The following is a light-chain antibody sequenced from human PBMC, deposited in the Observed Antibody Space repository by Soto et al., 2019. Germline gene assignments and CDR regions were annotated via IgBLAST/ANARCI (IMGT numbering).Light chain of an antibody. V-gene: IGKV3-20*01. CDR1: QSVSSN. Sequence: EIVMTQSPATLSVSPGERATLSCRASQSVSSNLAWYQQKPGQAPRLLIYAASSRATGIPDRCCGSGSGTDFSLTISRLEPEDFAVFYCQQYAKSPISFGQGTRLEIK. CDR2: AAS. CDR3: QQYAKSPIS. J-gene: IGKJ5*01.